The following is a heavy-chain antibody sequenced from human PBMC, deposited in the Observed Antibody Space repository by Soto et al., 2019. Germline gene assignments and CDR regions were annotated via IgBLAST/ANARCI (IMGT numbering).Heavy chain of an antibody. CDR3: ARGGNYYDSSGYYQNWFDP. J-gene: IGHJ5*02. D-gene: IGHD3-22*01. Sequence: PSETLSLTCAVSGGSISSGGYSWSWIRQPPGKGLEWIGYIYHSGSTYYNPSLKSRVTISVDRSKNQFSLKLSSVTAADTAVYYCARGGNYYDSSGYYQNWFDPWGQGTLVTVSS. CDR1: GGSISSGGYS. V-gene: IGHV4-30-2*01. CDR2: IYHSGST.